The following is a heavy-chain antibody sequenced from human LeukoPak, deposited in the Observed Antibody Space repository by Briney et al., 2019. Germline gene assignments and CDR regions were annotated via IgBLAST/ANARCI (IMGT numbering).Heavy chain of an antibody. CDR2: IYHSGST. CDR3: ARRAVGGYFDY. CDR1: GYSISSGYY. J-gene: IGHJ4*02. V-gene: IGHV4-38-2*01. D-gene: IGHD2-15*01. Sequence: SETLSLTCAVSGYSISSGYYWGWIRQPPGKGLEWIGSIYHSGSTYYNPSLKSRVTIPVDTSKNQFSLKLSSVTAADTAVYYCARRAVGGYFDYWGQGTLVTVSS.